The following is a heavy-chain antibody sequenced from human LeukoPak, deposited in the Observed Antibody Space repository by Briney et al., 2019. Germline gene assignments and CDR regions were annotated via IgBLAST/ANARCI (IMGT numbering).Heavy chain of an antibody. D-gene: IGHD1-26*01. J-gene: IGHJ3*02. Sequence: GGSLRLSCAASGFTFSRYEMNWVRQAPGKGLEWVSYISSSSSTIYYADSVKGRFTISRDNAKNSLYLQMNGLRAEDTAVYYCAREGGTYALDAFDIWGQGTLVTVSS. CDR2: ISSSSSTI. CDR3: AREGGTYALDAFDI. CDR1: GFTFSRYE. V-gene: IGHV3-48*03.